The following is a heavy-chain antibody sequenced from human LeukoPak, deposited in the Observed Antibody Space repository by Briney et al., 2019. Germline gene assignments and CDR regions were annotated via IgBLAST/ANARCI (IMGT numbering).Heavy chain of an antibody. CDR1: GYSISSGYY. V-gene: IGHV4-38-2*02. CDR3: ARESVGALWFDP. CDR2: IYHSGST. Sequence: SETLSLTCTVSGYSISSGYYWGWIRQPPGKGLEWIGSIYHSGSTYYNPSLKSRVTISVDTSKNQFSLKLSSVTAADTAVYYCARESVGALWFDPWGQGTLVTVSS. D-gene: IGHD1-26*01. J-gene: IGHJ5*02.